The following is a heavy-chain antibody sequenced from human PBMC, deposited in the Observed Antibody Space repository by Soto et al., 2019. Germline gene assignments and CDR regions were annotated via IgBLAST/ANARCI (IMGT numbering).Heavy chain of an antibody. Sequence: SETLSLTCTVSGGSISSSSYYWAGFRRPPGKGLEWIGSIYYSGSTYYNPSLKSRVTISVDTSKNQFSLKLSSVTAADTAVYYCARQYHGSGIYYYYYYMDVWGKGTTVTVSS. V-gene: IGHV4-39*01. J-gene: IGHJ6*03. CDR3: ARQYHGSGIYYYYYYMDV. CDR1: GGSISSSSYY. D-gene: IGHD3-10*01. CDR2: IYYSGST.